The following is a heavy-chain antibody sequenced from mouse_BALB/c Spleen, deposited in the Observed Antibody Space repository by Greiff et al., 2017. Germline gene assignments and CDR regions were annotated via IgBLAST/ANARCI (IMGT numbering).Heavy chain of an antibody. J-gene: IGHJ2*03. D-gene: IGHD1-1*02. Sequence: EVHLVESGGGLVKPGGSLKLSCAASGFTFSSYALSWVRQTPEKRLEWVATISSGGSYTYYPDSVKGRFPISRDNAKNTRYLQMSSLRSEDTAMYCCARRGGSTDYLEGWGEGSSL. CDR3: ARRGGSTDYLEG. CDR1: GFTFSSYA. V-gene: IGHV5-9-3*01. CDR2: ISSGGSYT.